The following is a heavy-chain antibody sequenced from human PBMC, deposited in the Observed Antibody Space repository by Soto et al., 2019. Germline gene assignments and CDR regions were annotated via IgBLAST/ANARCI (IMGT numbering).Heavy chain of an antibody. J-gene: IGHJ6*02. V-gene: IGHV3-66*01. Sequence: EVPLVESGGTLVQPGGSLRLSCAASGFDASVNYMTWVRQAPVKGLEWVSAINSGGNTFYADSVKGRFTISRDNSKNTLYLQMNSLRVEDTAMYYCVRENYYYGMDVWGQGTAVTVSS. CDR1: GFDASVNY. CDR3: VRENYYYGMDV. CDR2: INSGGNT.